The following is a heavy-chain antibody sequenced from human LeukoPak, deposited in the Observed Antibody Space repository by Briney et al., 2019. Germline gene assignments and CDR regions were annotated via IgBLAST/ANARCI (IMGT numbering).Heavy chain of an antibody. J-gene: IGHJ4*02. V-gene: IGHV3-7*01. CDR2: VKQDGSVK. Sequence: GGSLRLSCAASGFTFSSYWLSWVRQAPGKGLEWVANVKQDGSVKYYVDSVKGRFTISRDNAKNSLFLQMYTLRAEDTAVYYCARDYFDGSDYYSGFDYWGQGTPVTVSS. CDR1: GFTFSSYW. CDR3: ARDYFDGSDYYSGFDY. D-gene: IGHD3-22*01.